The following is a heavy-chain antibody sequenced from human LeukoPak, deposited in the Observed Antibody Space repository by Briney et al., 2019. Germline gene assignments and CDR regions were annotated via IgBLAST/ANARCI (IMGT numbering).Heavy chain of an antibody. V-gene: IGHV3-64*01. J-gene: IGHJ4*02. CDR1: GFTFSTYA. D-gene: IGHD2-2*01. CDR3: ARDASDIVVVPAAVGPFDL. CDR2: ISGNGVST. Sequence: GGSLRLSCAASGFTFSTYAMSWVRRTPGKGLEYVSIISGNGVSTHYATSVKGRFTISRDNSKNTLYLQMGSLRAEDMAVYYCARDASDIVVVPAAVGPFDLWGQGTLATVSS.